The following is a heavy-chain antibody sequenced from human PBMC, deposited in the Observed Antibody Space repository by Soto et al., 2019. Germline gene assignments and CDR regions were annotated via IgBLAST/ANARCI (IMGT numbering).Heavy chain of an antibody. V-gene: IGHV1-18*01. CDR2: ISAYNGNT. CDR3: AREEGYCSSTSCRPGWFDP. CDR1: GYTFTSYG. J-gene: IGHJ5*02. Sequence: ASVKVSCKASGYTFTSYGISWVRQAPGQGLEWMGWISAYNGNTNYAQKLQGRVTMTTDTSTSTAYMELRSLRSDDTAVYYCAREEGYCSSTSCRPGWFDPWGQGTLVTVSS. D-gene: IGHD2-2*01.